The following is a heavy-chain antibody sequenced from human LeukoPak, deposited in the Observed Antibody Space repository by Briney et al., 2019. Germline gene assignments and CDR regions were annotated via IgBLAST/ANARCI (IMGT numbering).Heavy chain of an antibody. V-gene: IGHV4-31*03. J-gene: IGHJ3*02. CDR1: GGSISSGGYY. Sequence: SETLSLTCTVSGGSISSGGYYWSWIRQHPGKGLEWIGYIYYSGSTYYTPSLKSRVTISVDTSKNQFYLKLSSVTAADTAVYYCARPRQWLDAFDIWGQGTMVTVSS. CDR2: IYYSGST. CDR3: ARPRQWLDAFDI. D-gene: IGHD6-19*01.